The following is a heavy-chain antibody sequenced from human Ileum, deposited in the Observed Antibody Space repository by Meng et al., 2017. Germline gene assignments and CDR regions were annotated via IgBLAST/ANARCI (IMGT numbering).Heavy chain of an antibody. CDR1: GGSISSSNW. Sequence: GHLQESGPDLVKPSGTLSLPCAVSGGSISSSNWWRWVRQPPGKGLEWIGEIYHSGSTNYNPSLKSRVTISVDKSKNQFSLKLSPVTAADTAVYYCARYILRWGYYFDYWGQGTLVTVSS. D-gene: IGHD4-23*01. CDR2: IYHSGST. CDR3: ARYILRWGYYFDY. J-gene: IGHJ4*02. V-gene: IGHV4-4*02.